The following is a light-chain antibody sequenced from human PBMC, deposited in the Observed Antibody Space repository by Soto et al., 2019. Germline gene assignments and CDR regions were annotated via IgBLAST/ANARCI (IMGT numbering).Light chain of an antibody. V-gene: IGLV2-14*01. Sequence: QSVLTQPASVSGSPGQSITISCTGTSSDVGGYNYVSWYQQHPGKAPKLMIYEVSNRPSGVSHRFSASKSGSTASLTISGLQAEDEADYYCSSHTSRSPYVLGTGTKVTVL. CDR1: SSDVGGYNY. CDR2: EVS. J-gene: IGLJ1*01. CDR3: SSHTSRSPYV.